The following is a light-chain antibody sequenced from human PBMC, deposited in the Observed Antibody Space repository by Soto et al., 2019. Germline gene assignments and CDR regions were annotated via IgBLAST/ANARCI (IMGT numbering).Light chain of an antibody. CDR2: DVS. V-gene: IGLV2-14*01. J-gene: IGLJ1*01. CDR3: SSYTSSGTQF. Sequence: QSALTQPASVSGSPGQSITISCTGTSSDVGGYKYVSWYQQHPGKAPKLMIYDVSNRPSGVSNRFSGSKSGNTASLTISGLQAEDEADYYCSSYTSSGTQFFGTGTKLTVL. CDR1: SSDVGGYKY.